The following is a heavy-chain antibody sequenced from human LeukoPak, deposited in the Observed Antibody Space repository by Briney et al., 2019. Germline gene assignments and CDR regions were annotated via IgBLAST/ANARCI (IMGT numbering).Heavy chain of an antibody. CDR2: IYYSESS. D-gene: IGHD4-23*01. V-gene: IGHV4-59*01. CDR3: ARTXYGGNSIYYYYMDV. Sequence: SETLSLTCTVSYGSISSYYWSWIRQPPGKGLEWIGNIYYSESSNHNPSLKTRVTISADTSKNQFSLQLSSVTAADTAVYFCARTXYGGNSIYYYYMDVWGKGTTVTVSS. CDR1: YGSISSYY. J-gene: IGHJ6*03.